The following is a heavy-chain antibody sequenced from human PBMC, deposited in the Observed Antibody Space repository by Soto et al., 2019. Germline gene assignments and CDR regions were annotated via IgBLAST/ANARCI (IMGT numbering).Heavy chain of an antibody. CDR3: VSSTYYYGSGSYLSLWYFDY. Sequence: PSETLSLTCTVSGGSISSYYWSWIRQPPGRGLEWIGYIYYSGSTNYNPSLKSRVTISVDTSKNQFSLKLSSVTAADTAVYYCVSSTYYYGSGSYLSLWYFDYWGQGTLVTVSS. V-gene: IGHV4-59*01. CDR2: IYYSGST. D-gene: IGHD3-10*01. CDR1: GGSISSYY. J-gene: IGHJ4*02.